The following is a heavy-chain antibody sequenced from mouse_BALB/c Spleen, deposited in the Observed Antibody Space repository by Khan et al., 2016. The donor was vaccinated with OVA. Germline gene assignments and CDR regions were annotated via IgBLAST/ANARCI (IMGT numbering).Heavy chain of an antibody. CDR2: ISYSGST. J-gene: IGHJ2*01. Sequence: EVQLQESGPGLVKPSQSLSLTCTVTGYSITSGYGWNWIRQFPGNKLEWMGYISYSGSTNYNPSLKSRNSITRDTAKNQCFRQLNSVTTEDTATYYCARTARIKYWGQGTTLTVAS. CDR1: GYSITSGYG. V-gene: IGHV3-2*02. CDR3: ARTARIKY. D-gene: IGHD1-2*01.